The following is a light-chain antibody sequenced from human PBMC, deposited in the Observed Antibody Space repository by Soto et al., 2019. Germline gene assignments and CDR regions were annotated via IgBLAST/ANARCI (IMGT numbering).Light chain of an antibody. J-gene: IGLJ1*01. CDR3: CSYAGGVTFNV. CDR2: EGS. Sequence: QSALTQPASVSGSPGQSITISCTGTSSDVGSYNLVSWYQQHPGKAPKLMIYEGSKRPSGVPNRFSASKSGNTASLRISGLLAEDEVDYYCCSYAGGVTFNVFGTGPKLTVL. CDR1: SSDVGSYNL. V-gene: IGLV2-23*01.